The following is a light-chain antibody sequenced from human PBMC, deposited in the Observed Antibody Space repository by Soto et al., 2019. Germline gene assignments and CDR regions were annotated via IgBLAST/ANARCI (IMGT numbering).Light chain of an antibody. CDR2: EVN. CDR3: CSYAGVSTVV. V-gene: IGLV2-23*02. CDR1: SGDIGTYNL. Sequence: QSALTQPASVSGSPGQSITVSCSGTSGDIGTYNLVSWYQQYPGKAPKLMIFEVNKRPSGVSNRFSGSKSGNTASLTISGLQGDDEADYYCCSYAGVSTVVCGGGTLLTVL. J-gene: IGLJ2*01.